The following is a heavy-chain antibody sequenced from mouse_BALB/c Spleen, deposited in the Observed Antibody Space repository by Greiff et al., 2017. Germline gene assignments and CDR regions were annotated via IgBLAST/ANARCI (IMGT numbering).Heavy chain of an antibody. J-gene: IGHJ3*01. CDR3: ASYYGISWFAY. CDR1: GFSLTSYG. D-gene: IGHD2-1*01. V-gene: IGHV2-9*02. CDR2: IWAGGST. Sequence: VQLQESGPGLVAPSQSLSITCTVSGFSLTSYGVHWVRQPPGKGLEWLGVIWAGGSTNYNSALMSRLSISKDNSKSQVFLKMNSLQTDDTAMYYCASYYGISWFAYWGQGTLVTVSA.